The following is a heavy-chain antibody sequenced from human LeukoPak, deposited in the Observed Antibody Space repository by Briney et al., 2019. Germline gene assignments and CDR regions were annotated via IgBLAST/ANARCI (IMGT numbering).Heavy chain of an antibody. V-gene: IGHV4-61*01. Sequence: SETLSLTCTVSGGSISSTIYSWSWIRQPPGKGLEWIGYIYYSGSTNYNPSLKSRVTISVDTSKNQFSLKLSSVTAADTAVYYCARANYYDAFDIRGQGTMVTVSS. CDR2: IYYSGST. J-gene: IGHJ3*02. D-gene: IGHD3-10*01. CDR3: ARANYYDAFDI. CDR1: GGSISSTIYS.